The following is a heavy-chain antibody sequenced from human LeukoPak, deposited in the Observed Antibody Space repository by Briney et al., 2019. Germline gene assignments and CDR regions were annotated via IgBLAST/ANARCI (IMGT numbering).Heavy chain of an antibody. Sequence: GRSLRLSCAASGFTFSSYSMNWVRQAPGKGLEWVSSISSSSSYIYYADSVKGRFTISRDNAKNSLYLQMNSLRAEDTAVYYCARVQLTDSSSWYDYWGQGTLVTVSS. CDR3: ARVQLTDSSSWYDY. V-gene: IGHV3-21*01. CDR1: GFTFSSYS. CDR2: ISSSSSYI. D-gene: IGHD6-13*01. J-gene: IGHJ4*02.